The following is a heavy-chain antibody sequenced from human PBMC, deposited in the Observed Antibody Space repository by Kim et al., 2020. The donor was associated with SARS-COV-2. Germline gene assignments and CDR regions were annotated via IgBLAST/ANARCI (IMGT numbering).Heavy chain of an antibody. CDR3: ARGGPSGIPFDY. CDR1: GGSISSSSYY. CDR2: IYYSGST. D-gene: IGHD1-1*01. V-gene: IGHV4-39*01. J-gene: IGHJ4*02. Sequence: SETLSLTCTVSGGSISSSSYYWGWIRQPPGKGLEWIGSIYYSGSTYYNPSLKSRVTISVDTSKNQFSLKLSSVTAADTAVYYCARGGPSGIPFDYWGQGTLVTVSS.